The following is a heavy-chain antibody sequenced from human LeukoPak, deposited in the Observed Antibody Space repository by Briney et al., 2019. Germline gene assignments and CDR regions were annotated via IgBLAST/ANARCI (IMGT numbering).Heavy chain of an antibody. CDR1: GFTFSSSA. D-gene: IGHD2-15*01. J-gene: IGHJ4*02. CDR3: AKQLGYCSDGSCYFPY. Sequence: GGSLRLSCAASGFTFSSSAMSWVRQAPGKGLEWVSAISNNGGYTYYADSVQGRFTISRDKSKSTLCLQMNSLRAEDTAVYYCAKQLGYCSDGSCYFPYWGQGTLVTVSS. V-gene: IGHV3-23*01. CDR2: ISNNGGYT.